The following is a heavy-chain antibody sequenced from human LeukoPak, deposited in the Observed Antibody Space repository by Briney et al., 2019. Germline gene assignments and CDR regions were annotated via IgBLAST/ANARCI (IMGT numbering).Heavy chain of an antibody. CDR1: GFTFSSYA. CDR3: ARTSLSGYYYDILGY. Sequence: SGGSLRLSCAASGFTFSSYAMSWVRQAPGKGLERVSAISGSGGSTYYADSVKGRFTISRDNSKNTLYLQMNSLRAEDTAVYYCARTSLSGYYYDILGYWGQGTLVTVSS. D-gene: IGHD3-22*01. J-gene: IGHJ4*02. CDR2: ISGSGGST. V-gene: IGHV3-23*01.